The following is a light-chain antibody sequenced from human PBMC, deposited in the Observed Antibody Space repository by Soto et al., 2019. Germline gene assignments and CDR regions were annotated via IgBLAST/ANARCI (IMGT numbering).Light chain of an antibody. CDR1: QGISSA. Sequence: AIHLTQSPSSLSASVGDRVTITCRASQGISSALAWCQQKPGKPPKLLLYDASSLESGVPSRFSGSGSGTDFTLTISSLQPEDYATYSCQQFNSYPITFGQGTQLEI. CDR2: DAS. J-gene: IGKJ5*01. V-gene: IGKV1-13*02. CDR3: QQFNSYPIT.